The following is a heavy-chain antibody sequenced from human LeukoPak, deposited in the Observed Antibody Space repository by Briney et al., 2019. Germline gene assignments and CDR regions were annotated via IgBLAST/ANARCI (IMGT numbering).Heavy chain of an antibody. CDR1: GFTFSSYG. J-gene: IGHJ3*02. CDR3: AKAPGRGSYAFDI. V-gene: IGHV3-30*02. D-gene: IGHD3-16*01. Sequence: GGPLRLSCAASGFTFSSYGMHWVRQAPGKGLEWVAFIRYDGSSKYYADSVKGRFTISRDNSKNTLYLQMNSLRAEDTAVYYCAKAPGRGSYAFDIWGQGTMVTVSS. CDR2: IRYDGSSK.